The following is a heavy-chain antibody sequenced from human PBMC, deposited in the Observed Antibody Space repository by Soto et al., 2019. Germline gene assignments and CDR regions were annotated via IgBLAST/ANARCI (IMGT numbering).Heavy chain of an antibody. J-gene: IGHJ4*02. CDR1: GFTFSNAW. Sequence: PGGSLRLSCAASGFTFSNAWMSWVRQAPGKGLEWVGRIKSKTDGGTTDYAAPVKGRFTISRDDSKNTLYLQMNSLKTEDTAVYYCTACPYYDSGGYYLQVAFDIWGQGTLVTVSS. V-gene: IGHV3-15*01. D-gene: IGHD3-22*01. CDR2: IKSKTDGGTT. CDR3: TACPYYDSGGYYLQVAFDI.